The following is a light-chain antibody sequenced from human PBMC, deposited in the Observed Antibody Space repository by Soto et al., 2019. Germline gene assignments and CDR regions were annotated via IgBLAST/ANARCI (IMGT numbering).Light chain of an antibody. V-gene: IGKV3-20*01. Sequence: EVVLTQSPGTLSLSPGERATLYCRASQSVGSGYLAWFQQKAGQTPRLLIFGTSHRPTYIPDRFSASGSGTAFTLTISRGEPEDFAVYYCQHYGTSPPDTFGQGTRLEIK. CDR1: QSVGSGY. J-gene: IGKJ2*01. CDR3: QHYGTSPPDT. CDR2: GTS.